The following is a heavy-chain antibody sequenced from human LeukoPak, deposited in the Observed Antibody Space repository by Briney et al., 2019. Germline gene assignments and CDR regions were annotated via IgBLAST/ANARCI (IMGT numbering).Heavy chain of an antibody. CDR3: ARENSGRYRGRYMDV. CDR1: GDSISSDHW. J-gene: IGHJ6*03. Sequence: SGTLSLTCDVSGDSISSDHWWSWVRQPPGKGLEWIGEINHSGSTNYYPSLKSRVTISVDASKNQFSLKLTSVTAADTAVYYCARENSGRYRGRYMDVWGKGTTVTISS. CDR2: INHSGST. D-gene: IGHD1-26*01. V-gene: IGHV4-4*02.